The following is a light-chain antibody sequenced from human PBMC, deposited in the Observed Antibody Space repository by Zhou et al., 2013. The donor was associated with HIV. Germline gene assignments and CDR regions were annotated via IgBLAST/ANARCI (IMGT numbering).Light chain of an antibody. Sequence: EIVLTQSPGSLSLSPGERATLSCRASQSVSSNSLAWYQQKPGQAPRLLISGASNRATGTPDRFSGSGSGADFTLTITRLEPEDFAVYYCQQYGSSPSTFGQGTRLEIK. V-gene: IGKV3-20*01. CDR3: QQYGSSPST. J-gene: IGKJ5*01. CDR1: QSVSSNS. CDR2: GAS.